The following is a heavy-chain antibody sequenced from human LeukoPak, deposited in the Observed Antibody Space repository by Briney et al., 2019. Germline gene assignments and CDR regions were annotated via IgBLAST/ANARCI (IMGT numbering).Heavy chain of an antibody. Sequence: GGSLRLSCAASGFTFSSYAMHWVRQAPGKGLEWVAVISYDGSNKYYADSVKGRFTISRDNSKNTLYLQMNSLRAEDTAVYYCARARFYGYRDAFDIWGQGTMVTVSS. D-gene: IGHD3-3*01. J-gene: IGHJ3*02. V-gene: IGHV3-30-3*01. CDR1: GFTFSSYA. CDR2: ISYDGSNK. CDR3: ARARFYGYRDAFDI.